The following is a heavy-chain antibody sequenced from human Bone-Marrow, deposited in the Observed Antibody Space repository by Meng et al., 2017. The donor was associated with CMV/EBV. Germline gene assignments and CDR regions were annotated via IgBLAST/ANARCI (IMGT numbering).Heavy chain of an antibody. CDR2: IWYDGSNK. CDR3: LRDPNHDTIGYPEY. Sequence: GGSLRLSCAASGFTFSSYGIHWVRQAPGKGLEGVAVIWYDGSNKYYADSVKGRFTISRDNVKNSVYLQMDSLRDEDSGLYYCLRDPNHDTIGYPEYWGQGTLVTVSS. D-gene: IGHD1-14*01. V-gene: IGHV3-33*01. CDR1: GFTFSSYG. J-gene: IGHJ4*02.